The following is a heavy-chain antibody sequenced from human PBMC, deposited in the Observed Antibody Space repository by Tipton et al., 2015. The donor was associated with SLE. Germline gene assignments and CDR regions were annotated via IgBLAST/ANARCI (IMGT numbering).Heavy chain of an antibody. CDR1: GYSFTSYW. D-gene: IGHD1-7*01. V-gene: IGHV5-51*01. Sequence: QLVQSGAEVKKPGESLKISCKGSGYSFTSYWIGWVRQMPGKGLEWMGIIYPGDSDTRYSPSFQGQVTISADKSISTAYLQWSSLKASDTAMYYCARQPRYNWNWDAFDIWGQGTMVTVSS. J-gene: IGHJ3*02. CDR3: ARQPRYNWNWDAFDI. CDR2: IYPGDSDT.